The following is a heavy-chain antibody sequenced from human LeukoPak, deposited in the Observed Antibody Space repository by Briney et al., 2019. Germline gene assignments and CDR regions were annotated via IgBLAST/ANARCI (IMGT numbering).Heavy chain of an antibody. D-gene: IGHD4-17*01. Sequence: GGSLRLSCAASGFTFSSYCMDWVRQAPGKGLEWVANIKPDGSEKYYVDSVKGRFTISRDNAKNSLYLQMNSLRVEDTAVYYCARDKYGAYFDSWGQGTLVTVSS. CDR3: ARDKYGAYFDS. V-gene: IGHV3-7*04. J-gene: IGHJ4*02. CDR1: GFTFSSYC. CDR2: IKPDGSEK.